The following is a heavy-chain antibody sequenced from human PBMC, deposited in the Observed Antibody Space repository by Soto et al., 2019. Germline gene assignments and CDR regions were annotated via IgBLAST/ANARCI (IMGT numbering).Heavy chain of an antibody. CDR2: MSYDGTKE. J-gene: IGHJ4*02. D-gene: IGHD6-13*01. CDR1: GFTLSTYG. CDR3: AKEYGSTWIDH. Sequence: QVELVEAGGGVVQPGRSLRLSCAASGFTLSTYGMHWVRQAPGKGLEWVAAMSYDGTKEYYADSVKGRFTISRDNSRNTLFLQLNSLRAEDTAVYSCAKEYGSTWIDHWGQGTLVTVSS. V-gene: IGHV3-30*18.